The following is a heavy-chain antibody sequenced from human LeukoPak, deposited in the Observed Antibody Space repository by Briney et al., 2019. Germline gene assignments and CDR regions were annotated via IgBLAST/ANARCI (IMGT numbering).Heavy chain of an antibody. CDR2: IGTAGDT. CDR3: ARAPNWHPLDY. Sequence: GGSLRLSCAASGYTFSSYDMHWVRQATGKGLKWISAIGTAGDTSYPGSVKGRFTISRENAKNSLYLQMNSLRAGDTAVYYCARAPNWHPLDYWGQGTLVTVSS. D-gene: IGHD1-1*01. CDR1: GYTFSSYD. V-gene: IGHV3-13*01. J-gene: IGHJ4*02.